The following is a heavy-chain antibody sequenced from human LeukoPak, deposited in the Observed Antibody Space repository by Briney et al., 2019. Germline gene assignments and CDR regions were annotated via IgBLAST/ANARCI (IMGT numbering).Heavy chain of an antibody. CDR2: IYYSGTT. CDR3: ARGLTYYDILTAYYTFPYFDY. CDR1: GCSISSYY. J-gene: IGHJ4*02. Sequence: SETLSLTCTVSGCSISSYYWSWIRQPPGRGLEWIGYIYYSGTTNYNPSLKSRVTISIDTSKNQFSLKLSSVTAADTAVYYCARGLTYYDILTAYYTFPYFDYWGQGTLVTVSS. V-gene: IGHV4-59*01. D-gene: IGHD3-9*01.